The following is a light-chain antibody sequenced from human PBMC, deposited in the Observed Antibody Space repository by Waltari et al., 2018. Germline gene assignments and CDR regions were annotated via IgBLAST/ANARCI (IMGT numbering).Light chain of an antibody. J-gene: IGLJ1*01. Sequence: QSALTQPASVSGSPGQSITISCSGTDSDVGAYDFVSWYQQHPGKAPHLIIYEVSNPPPGISNRFSASKSGNTASLTISVLQAEDEADYYCSSYTTSSAPGVFGTGTRVTVL. V-gene: IGLV2-14*01. CDR1: DSDVGAYDF. CDR2: EVS. CDR3: SSYTTSSAPGV.